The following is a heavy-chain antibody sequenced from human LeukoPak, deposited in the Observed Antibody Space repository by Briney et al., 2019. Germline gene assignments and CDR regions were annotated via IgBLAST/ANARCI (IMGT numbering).Heavy chain of an antibody. CDR2: ISFDASNK. D-gene: IGHD4-23*01. Sequence: GRSLRLSCAASGFTFSRYGMHWVRQAPGKGLEWVAVISFDASNKYYADSVKGQFTISRDNSKNTLYLQMNSLRAEDTAVYYCARGRPHGNDYWGQGTLVTVSS. CDR1: GFTFSRYG. V-gene: IGHV3-30*03. J-gene: IGHJ4*02. CDR3: ARGRPHGNDY.